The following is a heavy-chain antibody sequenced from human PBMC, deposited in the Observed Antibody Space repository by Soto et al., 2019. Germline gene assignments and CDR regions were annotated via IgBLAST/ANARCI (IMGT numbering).Heavy chain of an antibody. J-gene: IGHJ4*02. D-gene: IGHD3-16*01. Sequence: EVQLLESGGGLVQPGGSLRLSCAASGFTFTSYAMSWVRQTPGKGLEWVSAISGNGGRTWYADSVKGRFTMSRDNSKICLYLQMHSLCADDTAVYYCAKELSSTTAIWYGGVEYWGQGTLVTVSS. CDR2: ISGNGGRT. CDR3: AKELSSTTAIWYGGVEY. CDR1: GFTFTSYA. V-gene: IGHV3-23*01.